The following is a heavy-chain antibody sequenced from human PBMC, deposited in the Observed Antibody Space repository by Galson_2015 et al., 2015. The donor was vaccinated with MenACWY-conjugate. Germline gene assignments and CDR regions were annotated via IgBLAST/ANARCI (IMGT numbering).Heavy chain of an antibody. CDR2: INPNSGGT. D-gene: IGHD2-2*01. J-gene: IGHJ4*02. Sequence: QSGAEVKKPGASLKVSCKSSGYGFSDYYIHWVRQAPKQGLKWMGRINPNSGGTDYAQNFQGRVTVTRDTSSTTAYMELSGLTSDDTGVYYCAREVPKYATTPYFFDYWGQGTLVTVSS. CDR3: AREVPKYATTPYFFDY. V-gene: IGHV1-2*05. CDR1: GYGFSDYY.